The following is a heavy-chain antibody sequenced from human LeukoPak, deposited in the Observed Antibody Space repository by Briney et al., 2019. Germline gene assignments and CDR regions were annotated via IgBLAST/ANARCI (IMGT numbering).Heavy chain of an antibody. CDR1: GFTVNSNF. V-gene: IGHV3-53*01. Sequence: PGGSLRLSRAASGFTVNSNFMSWVRQAPGKGLEWVSAIYAGGSTYYEDSVKGRFTIFRENSKNTVYLQMNSLRAEDTAVYYCARASALRNNWLDPWGQGTLVTVSS. D-gene: IGHD5/OR15-5a*01. CDR2: IYAGGST. CDR3: ARASALRNNWLDP. J-gene: IGHJ5*02.